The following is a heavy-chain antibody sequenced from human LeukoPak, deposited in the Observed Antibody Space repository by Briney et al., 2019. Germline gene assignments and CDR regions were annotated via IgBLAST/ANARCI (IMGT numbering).Heavy chain of an antibody. J-gene: IGHJ2*01. D-gene: IGHD2-15*01. CDR2: SRSKANNYAT. Sequence: GGSLRLPCAALGFTFSGSAMHGVRKASGKALEWIGRSRSKANNYATTYAASVKGRFTISRDDSKNTAYLQMNSLKTEDTAVYYCTGSSDWYFDLWGRGTLVTVSS. CDR3: TGSSDWYFDL. V-gene: IGHV3-73*01. CDR1: GFTFSGSA.